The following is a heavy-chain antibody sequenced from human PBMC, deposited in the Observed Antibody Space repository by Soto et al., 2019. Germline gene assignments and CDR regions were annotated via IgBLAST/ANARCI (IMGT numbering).Heavy chain of an antibody. CDR3: AKYMAYYGSGSYYTWYYYGMDV. CDR1: GFTFDDYA. Sequence: GGSLRLSCAASGFTFDDYAMHWVRQAPGKGLEWVSLISWDGGSTYYADSVKGRFTISRDNSKNSLYLQMNSLRAEDTALYYCAKYMAYYGSGSYYTWYYYGMDVWGQGTTVTVSS. D-gene: IGHD3-10*01. J-gene: IGHJ6*02. CDR2: ISWDGGST. V-gene: IGHV3-43D*03.